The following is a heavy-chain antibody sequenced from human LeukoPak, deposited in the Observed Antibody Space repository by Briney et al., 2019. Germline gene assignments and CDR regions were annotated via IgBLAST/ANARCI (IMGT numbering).Heavy chain of an antibody. J-gene: IGHJ6*02. CDR1: GFTFSGHS. Sequence: QPGGSLRLSCAASGFTFSGHSMTWVRQTPGKGLEWVSVIFGNGVKTYYADSLKGRFTISGDNSKSTLYLQMNSLRADDTAVYYCARVGDWSNYFGMDAWGQGTTVSVSS. V-gene: IGHV3-23*01. D-gene: IGHD3-16*01. CDR3: ARVGDWSNYFGMDA. CDR2: IFGNGVKT.